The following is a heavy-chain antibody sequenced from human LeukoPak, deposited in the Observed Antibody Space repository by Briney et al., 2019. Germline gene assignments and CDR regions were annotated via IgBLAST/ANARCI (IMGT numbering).Heavy chain of an antibody. CDR3: ARSIPQISRAAAGTHAHLFDY. V-gene: IGHV4-39*07. Sequence: SETLSLTCTVSGGSIISSSYYWGWIRQPAGKGLEWIGSIYYSGSTYYNPSLKSRVTISVDTSKNQFSLKLSSVTAADTAVYYCARSIPQISRAAAGTHAHLFDYWGQGTLVTVSS. CDR2: IYYSGST. CDR1: GGSIISSSYY. D-gene: IGHD6-13*01. J-gene: IGHJ4*02.